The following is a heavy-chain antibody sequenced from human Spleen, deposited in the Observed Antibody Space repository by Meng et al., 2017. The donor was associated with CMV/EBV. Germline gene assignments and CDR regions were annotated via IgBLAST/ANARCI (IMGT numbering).Heavy chain of an antibody. V-gene: IGHV1-69*05. Sequence: SVKVSCKASGGTFSSYAMSWVRQAPGQGLEWMGGIIPAFGTANYAKKFQGRVTINTDEYTTTAYMELSSLRSDDTAVYYCAIWDCTSTSCYGFYYFGMDIWGQGTTVTVSS. CDR1: GGTFSSYA. CDR2: IIPAFGTA. D-gene: IGHD2-2*01. CDR3: AIWDCTSTSCYGFYYFGMDI. J-gene: IGHJ6*02.